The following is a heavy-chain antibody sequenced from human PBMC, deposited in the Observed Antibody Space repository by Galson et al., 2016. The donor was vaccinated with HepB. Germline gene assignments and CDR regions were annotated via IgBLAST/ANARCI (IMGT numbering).Heavy chain of an antibody. CDR2: IYYSGNT. V-gene: IGHV4-39*01. CDR3: ANLQVGAITKGFEI. CDR1: GGSISNRSYF. J-gene: IGHJ3*02. D-gene: IGHD1-26*01. Sequence: SETLSLTCNVSGGSISNRSYFWAWIRQPPGKGLEWIATIYYSGNTYYSPSLQSRVTISVDTSKNQFSLILTSVSAADTAVYYCANLQVGAITKGFEIWGQGTMVTVSS.